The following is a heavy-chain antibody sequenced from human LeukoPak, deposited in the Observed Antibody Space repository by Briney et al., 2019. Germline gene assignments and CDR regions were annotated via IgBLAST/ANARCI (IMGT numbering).Heavy chain of an antibody. CDR3: AKIVRYYYDSSGYRGYFDY. CDR2: ISGSGGST. D-gene: IGHD3-22*01. J-gene: IGHJ4*02. CDR1: GFTFSSYA. Sequence: GASLRLSCAASGFTFSSYAMSWVRQAPGKGLEWVSAISGSGGSTYYADSVKGRFTISRDNSKNTLYLQMNSLRAEDTAIYYCAKIVRYYYDSSGYRGYFDYWGQGTPVTVSS. V-gene: IGHV3-23*01.